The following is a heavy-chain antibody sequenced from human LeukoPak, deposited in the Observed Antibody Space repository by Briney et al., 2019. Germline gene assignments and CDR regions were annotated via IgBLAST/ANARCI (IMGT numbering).Heavy chain of an antibody. V-gene: IGHV3-48*04. CDR3: ARETPLRTMKGIDY. CDR2: ISSSSSTI. Sequence: PGGSLRLSCAASGFTFSSYSMNWVRQAPGKGLEWVSYISSSSSTIYYADSVKGRFTISRDNAKNSLYLQMNSLRAEDTAVYYCARETPLRTMKGIDYWGQGTLVTVSS. CDR1: GFTFSSYS. D-gene: IGHD3-22*01. J-gene: IGHJ4*02.